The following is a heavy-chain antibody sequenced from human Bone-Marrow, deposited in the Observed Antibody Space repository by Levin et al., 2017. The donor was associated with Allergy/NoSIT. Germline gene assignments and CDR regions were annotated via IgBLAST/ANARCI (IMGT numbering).Heavy chain of an antibody. Sequence: GASVKVSCKASGYTFTGYYMHWVRQAPGQGLEWMGRINPNSGGTNYAQKFQGRVTMTRDMSISTAYMELSRLRSDDTAVYYCARATDVDTAMVFGGDHFDYWGQGTLVTVSS. CDR2: INPNSGGT. V-gene: IGHV1-2*06. J-gene: IGHJ4*02. CDR1: GYTFTGYY. D-gene: IGHD5-18*01. CDR3: ARATDVDTAMVFGGDHFDY.